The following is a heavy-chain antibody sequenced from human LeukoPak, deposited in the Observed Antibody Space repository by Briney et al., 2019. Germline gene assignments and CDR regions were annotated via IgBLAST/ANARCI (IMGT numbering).Heavy chain of an antibody. CDR2: IDTDGSST. J-gene: IGHJ4*02. CDR3: ARDKEGIAAAANY. D-gene: IGHD6-13*01. CDR1: GFTFSSYW. Sequence: PGGSLRLSCAASGFTFSSYWMHWVRQAPGKGLVWVSRIDTDGSSTNYADSVKGRFTISRDNAKNTLYLQMNSLRAEDTAVYYCARDKEGIAAAANYWGQGTLVTVSS. V-gene: IGHV3-74*01.